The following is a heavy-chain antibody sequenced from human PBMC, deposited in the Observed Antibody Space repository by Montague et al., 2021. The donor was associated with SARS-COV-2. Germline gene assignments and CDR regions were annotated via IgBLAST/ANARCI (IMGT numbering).Heavy chain of an antibody. CDR3: AGRCWWAMEV. CDR1: GASISGYY. V-gene: IGHV4-59*08. Sequence: SETLSLTCSVSGASISGYYWSWIRQPPGKGLEWIGYIYYSGSINYNPSLKSRLTISVDTSKNQFSLTLSSVTAADTAVYYCAGRCWWAMEVWGQGTTVTVSS. CDR2: IYYSGSI. J-gene: IGHJ6*02. D-gene: IGHD2-21*01.